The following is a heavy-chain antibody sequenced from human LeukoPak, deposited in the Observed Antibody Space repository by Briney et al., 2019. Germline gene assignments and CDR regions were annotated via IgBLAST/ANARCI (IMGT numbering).Heavy chain of an antibody. V-gene: IGHV3-23*01. CDR3: AKDLALSIAPFDY. Sequence: GGSLRLSCAASGFTFSSYAMSWVRQAPGKGLEWVSAISGSGGSTYYADSVKGRFTISRGNSKNTLYLQMNSLRAEDTAVYYCAKDLALSIAPFDYWGQGTLVTVSS. CDR1: GFTFSSYA. J-gene: IGHJ4*02. D-gene: IGHD2-21*01. CDR2: ISGSGGST.